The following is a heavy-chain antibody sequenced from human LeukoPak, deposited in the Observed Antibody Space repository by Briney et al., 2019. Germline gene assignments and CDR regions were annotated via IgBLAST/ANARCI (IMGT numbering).Heavy chain of an antibody. D-gene: IGHD3-3*01. J-gene: IGHJ6*03. CDR1: GGSISSYY. CDR3: ARGRFVAGYYYMDV. V-gene: IGHV4-59*01. CDR2: IYYSGST. Sequence: SETLSLTCTVSGGSISSYYWSWIRQPPGKGLEWIGYIYYSGSTNYNPSLKSRVTISVDTSKNQFSLKLSSVTAADTAVYYCARGRFVAGYYYMDVWGKGTTVTVSS.